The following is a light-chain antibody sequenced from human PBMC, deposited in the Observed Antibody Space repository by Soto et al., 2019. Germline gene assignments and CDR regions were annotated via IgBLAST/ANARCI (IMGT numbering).Light chain of an antibody. J-gene: IGKJ1*01. V-gene: IGKV3-11*01. CDR3: QQSHNWPRT. CDR1: QTVGNNY. CDR2: EAS. Sequence: EIVLTQSPGTLSLSPGDGATLSCRASQTVGNNYLAWYQQRPGQAPRLLISEASNRATGIPARFSGSGSGTDFTLTISSLEPEDFAVYYCQQSHNWPRTFGQGTKVDIK.